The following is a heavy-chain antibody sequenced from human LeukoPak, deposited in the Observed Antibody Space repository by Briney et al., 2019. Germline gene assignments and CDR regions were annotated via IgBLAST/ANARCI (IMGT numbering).Heavy chain of an antibody. J-gene: IGHJ4*02. V-gene: IGHV5-51*01. CDR1: GYSFTSYW. CDR3: ARGGYYDSSGYYKYYFDY. Sequence: GESLKISCKDSGYSFTSYWIGWVRQMPGKGLEWMGIIYPGDSDTRYSPSFQGQVTISADKSISTAYLQWSSLKASDTAMYYCARGGYYDSSGYYKYYFDYWGQGTLVTVSS. CDR2: IYPGDSDT. D-gene: IGHD3-22*01.